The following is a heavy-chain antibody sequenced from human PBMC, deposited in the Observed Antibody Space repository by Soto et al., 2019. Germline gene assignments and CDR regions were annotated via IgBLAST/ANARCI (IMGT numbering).Heavy chain of an antibody. V-gene: IGHV1-69*13. Sequence: ASVKVSCKASGGTFSSYAISWVRQAPGQGLEWMGGIIPIFGTANYAQKFQGRVTITADESTSTAYMELSSLRSEDTAVYYCARDQVLEGYSLVVGGFDYWGQGTLVTVSS. D-gene: IGHD5-18*01. CDR1: GGTFSSYA. J-gene: IGHJ4*02. CDR3: ARDQVLEGYSLVVGGFDY. CDR2: IIPIFGTA.